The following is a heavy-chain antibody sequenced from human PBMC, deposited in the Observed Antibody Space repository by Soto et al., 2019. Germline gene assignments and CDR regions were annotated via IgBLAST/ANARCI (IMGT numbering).Heavy chain of an antibody. J-gene: IGHJ6*02. V-gene: IGHV1-69*06. CDR3: ASSIKNIVVVVAATRSYYYGMDV. D-gene: IGHD2-15*01. CDR2: IIPIFGTA. CDR1: GGTFSSYA. Sequence: GASVKVSCKASGGTFSSYAISWVRQAPGQGLEWMGGIIPIFGTANYAQKFQGRVTITADKSTSPAYMALSSLRSGDTAVDYCASSIKNIVVVVAATRSYYYGMDVWGQGTTVTVSS.